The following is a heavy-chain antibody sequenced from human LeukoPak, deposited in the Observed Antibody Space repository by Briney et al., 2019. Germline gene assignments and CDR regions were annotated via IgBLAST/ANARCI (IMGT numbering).Heavy chain of an antibody. V-gene: IGHV1-18*01. CDR2: ISTFNGNT. J-gene: IGHJ4*02. CDR1: GYTFPSYS. Sequence: ASLKVSCKASGYTFPSYSITWVRQAAGQGLEWMAWISTFNGNTKYAQKFQGRVTMTTDTSTSTAYMELRSLRSDDTAVYYCARGNWNDPKVHSDYWGQGTLVTVSS. D-gene: IGHD1-1*01. CDR3: ARGNWNDPKVHSDY.